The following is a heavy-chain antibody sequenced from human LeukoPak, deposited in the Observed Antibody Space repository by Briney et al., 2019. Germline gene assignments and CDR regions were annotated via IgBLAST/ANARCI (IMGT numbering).Heavy chain of an antibody. CDR3: ARGGAARLHFQN. V-gene: IGHV4-59*01. Sequence: SETLSLTCTVSGGSISTYYWNWIRQPPGKGLEWIGYIYHSGSTNYNPSLQSRVTMSVDTSKNQFSLNLNSVTAADTAVYYCARGGAARLHFQNWGQGTLVTVSS. CDR2: IYHSGST. D-gene: IGHD6-6*01. CDR1: GGSISTYY. J-gene: IGHJ1*01.